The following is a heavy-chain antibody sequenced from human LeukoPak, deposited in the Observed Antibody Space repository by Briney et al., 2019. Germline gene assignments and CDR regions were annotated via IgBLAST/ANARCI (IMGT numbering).Heavy chain of an antibody. CDR1: GFTFSSYA. Sequence: GGSLRLSCAASGFTFSSYAMSWVRQAPGKGLEWVSANSGSGGSTYYADSVKGRFTISRDNSKNTLYLQMNSLRAEDTAVYYCAKDVVVVITHWFDPWGQGTLVTVSS. CDR2: NSGSGGST. CDR3: AKDVVVVITHWFDP. J-gene: IGHJ5*02. V-gene: IGHV3-23*01. D-gene: IGHD3-22*01.